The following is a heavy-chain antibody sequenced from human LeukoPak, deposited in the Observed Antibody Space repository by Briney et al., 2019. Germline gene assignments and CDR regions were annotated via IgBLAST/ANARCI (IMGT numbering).Heavy chain of an antibody. CDR2: ISGSGGST. J-gene: IGHJ1*01. CDR1: GFTFSSYA. D-gene: IGHD4-17*01. V-gene: IGHV3-23*01. CDR3: ARDHYYGDHAPEYFQH. Sequence: GGSLRLSCAASGFTFSSYAMSWVRQAPGKGLEWVSAISGSGGSTYYADSVKGRFTISRDNSKNTLYLQMNSLRAEDTAVYYCARDHYYGDHAPEYFQHWGQGTLVTVSS.